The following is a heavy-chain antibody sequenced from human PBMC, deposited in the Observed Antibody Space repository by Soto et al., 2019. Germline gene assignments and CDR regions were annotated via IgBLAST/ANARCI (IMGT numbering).Heavy chain of an antibody. CDR2: IANHGDGT. CDR3: GTVFDK. V-gene: IGHV3-74*01. CDR1: GFTFNNYW. J-gene: IGHJ3*02. Sequence: EVQVVESGGGLVQPGGSLRLSCAASGFTFNNYWMHWFRQVPGEGLVWVSRIANHGDGTGYADFVKGRFTLSRDNAKNTLSLEMSSLRVEDTAIYYCGTVFDKWGQGTRVTVSS.